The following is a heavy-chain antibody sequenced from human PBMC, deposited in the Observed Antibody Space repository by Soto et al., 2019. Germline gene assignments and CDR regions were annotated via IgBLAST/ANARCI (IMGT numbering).Heavy chain of an antibody. CDR3: AKISSSYYFDY. J-gene: IGHJ4*02. CDR2: ISWNSGSI. V-gene: IGHV3-9*01. Sequence: SLKISCAASGFTFDDYAMHWVRQAPGKGLEWVSGISWNSGSIGYADSVKGRFTISRDNAKNSLYLQMNSLRAEDTALYYCAKISSSYYFDYWGQGTLVTVSS. CDR1: GFTFDDYA. D-gene: IGHD6-6*01.